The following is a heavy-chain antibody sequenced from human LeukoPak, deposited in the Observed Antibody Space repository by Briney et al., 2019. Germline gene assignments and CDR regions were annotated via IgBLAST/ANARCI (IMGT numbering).Heavy chain of an antibody. Sequence: ASVKVSCKASGYTFTSYYMHWARQAPGQGLEWMGIINPSGGSTSYAQKFQGRVTMTRDMSTSTVYMELSSLRSEDTAVYYCARGRGYGDYLGRFDPWGQGTLVTVSS. V-gene: IGHV1-46*01. J-gene: IGHJ5*02. CDR2: INPSGGST. D-gene: IGHD4-17*01. CDR3: ARGRGYGDYLGRFDP. CDR1: GYTFTSYY.